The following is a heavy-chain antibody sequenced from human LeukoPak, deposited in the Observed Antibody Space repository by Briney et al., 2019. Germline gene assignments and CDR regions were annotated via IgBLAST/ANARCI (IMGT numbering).Heavy chain of an antibody. CDR1: GFSFSSYA. J-gene: IGHJ6*03. D-gene: IGHD3-10*01. CDR2: ISGSDGST. V-gene: IGHV3-23*01. Sequence: GGSLRLSCAASGFSFSSYAMSWVRQAPGKGLEWVSGISGSDGSTYYADSVKGRFTISRDNSKNTLYLQMNSLRAEDTAVYYCARGSKRPGRGSGKSLYYYYYYMDVWGKGTTVTVSS. CDR3: ARGSKRPGRGSGKSLYYYYYYMDV.